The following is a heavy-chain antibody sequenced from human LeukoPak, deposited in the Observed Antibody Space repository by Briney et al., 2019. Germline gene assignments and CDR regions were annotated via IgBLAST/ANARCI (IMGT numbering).Heavy chain of an antibody. J-gene: IGHJ4*02. Sequence: SQTLSLTCAISGDSVSSNSAAWNWIRQSPSRGLEWLGRTYYRSKWYNDYAVSVESRIAINPDTSKNQFSLQLNSVTPEDTAVYYCASSDNSGHLLAYWGQGTLVTVSS. V-gene: IGHV6-1*01. CDR2: TYYRSKWYN. D-gene: IGHD3-22*01. CDR1: GDSVSSNSAA. CDR3: ASSDNSGHLLAY.